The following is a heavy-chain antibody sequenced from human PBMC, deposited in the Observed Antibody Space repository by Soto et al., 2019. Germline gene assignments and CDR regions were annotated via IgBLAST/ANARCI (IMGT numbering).Heavy chain of an antibody. V-gene: IGHV5-10-1*01. CDR1: GYIFTIYC. D-gene: IGHD3-16*01. CDR3: ARLPVLSLVAVWGFDY. Sequence: GESLKIACKVSGYIFTIYCISCVRQMPGKGLEWMGRIDPTDSYTDYSPSFQGHVTISVDKSINTAYLQWSSLKASDSAMYYCARLPVLSLVAVWGFDYWGLGTLVTVSS. J-gene: IGHJ4*02. CDR2: IDPTDSYT.